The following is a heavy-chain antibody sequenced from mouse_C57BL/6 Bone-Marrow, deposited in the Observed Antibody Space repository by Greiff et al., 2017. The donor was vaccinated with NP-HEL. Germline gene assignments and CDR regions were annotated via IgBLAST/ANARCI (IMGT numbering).Heavy chain of an antibody. J-gene: IGHJ3*01. V-gene: IGHV1-9*01. CDR2: ILPGSGST. CDR3: ASFAY. Sequence: QVQLQQSGAELMKPGASVKLSCKATGYTFTGYWIEWVKQRPGHGLEWIGEILPGSGSTNYTEKFKGKATFTADTSSNTAYMQLSSLTTEDSAIYYCASFAYWGQGTLVTVSA. CDR1: GYTFTGYW.